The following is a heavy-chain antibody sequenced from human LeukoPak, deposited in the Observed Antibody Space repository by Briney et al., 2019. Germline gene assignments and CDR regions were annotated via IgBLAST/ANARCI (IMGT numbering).Heavy chain of an antibody. CDR2: INPNSGGT. CDR3: ARAPAAVAGRPYYYYYYMDV. V-gene: IGHV1-2*06. CDR1: GYTLTELS. J-gene: IGHJ6*03. D-gene: IGHD6-19*01. Sequence: ASVKVSCKVSGYTLTELSMHWVRQAPGQGLEWMGRINPNSGGTNYAQKFQGRVTMTRDTSISTAYMELSRLRSDDTAVYYCARAPAAVAGRPYYYYYYMDVWGKGTTVTVSS.